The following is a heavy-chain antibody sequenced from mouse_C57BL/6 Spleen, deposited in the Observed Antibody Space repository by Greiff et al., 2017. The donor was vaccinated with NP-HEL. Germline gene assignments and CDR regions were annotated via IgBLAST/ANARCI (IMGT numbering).Heavy chain of an antibody. V-gene: IGHV5-9-1*02. Sequence: EVQLVESGEGLVKPGGSLKLSCAASGFTFSSYAMSWVRQTPEKRLEWVAYISSGGDYIYYADTVKGRFTISRDNARNTLYLQMSSLKSEDTAMYYCTRVAYGNYLAWFAYWGQGTLVTVSA. CDR2: ISSGGDYI. CDR3: TRVAYGNYLAWFAY. J-gene: IGHJ3*01. CDR1: GFTFSSYA. D-gene: IGHD2-1*01.